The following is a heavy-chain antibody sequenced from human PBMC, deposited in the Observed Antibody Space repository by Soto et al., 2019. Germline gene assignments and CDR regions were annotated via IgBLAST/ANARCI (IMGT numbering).Heavy chain of an antibody. V-gene: IGHV1-69*01. J-gene: IGHJ6*02. CDR3: ARVIARHYYDSRKVLSGMDV. D-gene: IGHD3-22*01. CDR1: GGTFSRYA. CDR2: IIPIFGTA. Sequence: QVQLVQSGAEVKKPGSSVKVSCKASGGTFSRYAISWVRQAPGQGLEWMGGIIPIFGTANYAQKFQGRVTITADESTSTAYMELSSLRSEDTAVYYCARVIARHYYDSRKVLSGMDVWGQGTTVTVSS.